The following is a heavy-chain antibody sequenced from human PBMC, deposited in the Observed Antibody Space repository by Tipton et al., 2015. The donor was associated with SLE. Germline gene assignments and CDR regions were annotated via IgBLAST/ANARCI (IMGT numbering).Heavy chain of an antibody. CDR1: GYSISSGYY. J-gene: IGHJ3*02. CDR3: AIPTTQHCSGGGCYRHDAFDI. Sequence: TLSLTCSVSGYSISSGYYWGWIRQPPGKGLEWIGYIYFIGTTNYNPSLKSRVTISVDTSKNQFSLKLNSVTAADTAVYYCAIPTTQHCSGGGCYRHDAFDIWGQGTMVTVSS. D-gene: IGHD2-15*01. V-gene: IGHV4-38-2*01. CDR2: IYFIGTT.